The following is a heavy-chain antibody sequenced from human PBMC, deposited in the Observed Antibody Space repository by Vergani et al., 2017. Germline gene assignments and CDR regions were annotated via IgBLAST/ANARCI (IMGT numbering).Heavy chain of an antibody. V-gene: IGHV2-5*01. CDR2: VYLNDDE. CDR3: VHRLGYFDWDGAFDV. D-gene: IGHD3-9*01. J-gene: IGHJ3*01. CDR1: GFSLTTGGEG. Sequence: QITLRESGPTLVKPTQTLTLTCTFSGFSLTTGGEGVGWIRQPPGRALKWLAFVYLNDDERYRPSLKSRVTITKDTSKNEVILTMATMDPVDTATYYCVHRLGYFDWDGAFDVWGPGTMVTVSS.